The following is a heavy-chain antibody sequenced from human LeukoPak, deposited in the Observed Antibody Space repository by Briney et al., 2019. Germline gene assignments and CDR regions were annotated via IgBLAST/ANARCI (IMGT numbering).Heavy chain of an antibody. CDR2: IYPGDSDT. V-gene: IGHV5-51*01. CDR1: GYSFTSYW. D-gene: IGHD6-19*01. CDR3: ARVIYSSGWYWGNFDY. J-gene: IGHJ4*02. Sequence: GESLKISCKGSGYSFTSYWIGWVRQMPGKGLEWMGIIYPGDSDTRYSPSFQGQVTISADKSINTAYLQWSSLKASDTATYHCARVIYSSGWYWGNFDYWGQGTLVTVSS.